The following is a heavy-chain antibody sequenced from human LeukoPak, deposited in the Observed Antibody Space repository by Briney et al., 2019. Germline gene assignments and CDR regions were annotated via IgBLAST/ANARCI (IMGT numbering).Heavy chain of an antibody. J-gene: IGHJ4*02. CDR3: ARGASRGYYYENYFDY. CDR2: IYYSGST. CDR1: GGSISSYY. D-gene: IGHD3-22*01. Sequence: SEILSLTCTVSGGSISSYYWSWIRQPPGKGLEWIGYIYYSGSTNYNPSLKSRVTISVDTSKNQFSLKLSSVTAADTAVYYCARGASRGYYYENYFDYWGQGTLVTVSS. V-gene: IGHV4-59*01.